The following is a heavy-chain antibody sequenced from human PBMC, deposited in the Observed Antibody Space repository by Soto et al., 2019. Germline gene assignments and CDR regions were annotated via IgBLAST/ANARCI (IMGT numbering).Heavy chain of an antibody. D-gene: IGHD2-15*01. V-gene: IGHV1-69*06. J-gene: IGHJ3*02. Sequence: SVKVSCKASGGTFSSYAISWVRQAPGQGLEWMGGIIPIFGTANYAQKFQGRVTITADKSTSTAYMELSSLRSEDTAVYYCARDMGDIVVVVAAMSDAFDIWGQGTMVTVSS. CDR3: ARDMGDIVVVVAAMSDAFDI. CDR1: GGTFSSYA. CDR2: IIPIFGTA.